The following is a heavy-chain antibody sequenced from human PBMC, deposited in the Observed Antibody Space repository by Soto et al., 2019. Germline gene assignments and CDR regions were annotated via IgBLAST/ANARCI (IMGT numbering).Heavy chain of an antibody. Sequence: GESLKISCAASGFPFSSYWMHWVRQAPGEGLVWVSRINEDGRVTNYADSVKGRFTVSRDNAENTLYLQMNSLTVEDTAVYYCARDLRVSNYWGQGTLVTVSS. J-gene: IGHJ4*02. CDR3: ARDLRVSNY. CDR2: INEDGRVT. CDR1: GFPFSSYW. V-gene: IGHV3-74*01.